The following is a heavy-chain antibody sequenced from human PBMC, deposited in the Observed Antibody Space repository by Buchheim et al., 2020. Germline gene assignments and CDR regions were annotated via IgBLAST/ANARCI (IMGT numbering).Heavy chain of an antibody. Sequence: QVQLVESGGGVVQPGRSLRLSCAASGFTFSSYGMHWVRQAPGKGLEWVAVIWYDGSNKYYADSVKGRFTISRDNSKNTLYLQMNSLRAEDTAVYYCARPDAYDFWSGYHMNWFDPWGQGTL. CDR3: ARPDAYDFWSGYHMNWFDP. CDR1: GFTFSSYG. J-gene: IGHJ5*02. CDR2: IWYDGSNK. V-gene: IGHV3-33*01. D-gene: IGHD3-3*01.